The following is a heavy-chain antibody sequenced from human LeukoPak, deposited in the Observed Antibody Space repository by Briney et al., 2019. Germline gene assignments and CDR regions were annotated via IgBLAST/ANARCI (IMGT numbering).Heavy chain of an antibody. J-gene: IGHJ3*02. CDR2: IYWDDDK. CDR1: GGSISSGGYY. V-gene: IGHV2-5*08. D-gene: IGHD5-12*01. CDR3: AHSGYPGAFDI. Sequence: TLSLTCTVSGGSISSGGYYWSWIRQPPGKALEWLALIYWDDDKRYSPSLKSRLTITKDTSKNQVVLTMTNMDPVDTATYYCAHSGYPGAFDIWGQGTMVTVSS.